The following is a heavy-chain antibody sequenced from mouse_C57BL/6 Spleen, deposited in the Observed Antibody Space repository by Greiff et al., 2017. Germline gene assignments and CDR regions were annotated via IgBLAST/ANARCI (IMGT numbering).Heavy chain of an antibody. D-gene: IGHD2-5*01. CDR2: ISNLACSI. CDR3: ARRGYSNYEAMDD. CDR1: GFTFSDYG. J-gene: IGHJ4*01. V-gene: IGHV5-15*01. Sequence: EVKLVESGGGLVQPGGSLKLSCAASGFTFSDYGMAWVRQAPRKGPEWVAFISNLACSIYYADTVTGRFTISRVNAKNTLNLEMSSLRSEDTAIYYCARRGYSNYEAMDDWGKGTTVT.